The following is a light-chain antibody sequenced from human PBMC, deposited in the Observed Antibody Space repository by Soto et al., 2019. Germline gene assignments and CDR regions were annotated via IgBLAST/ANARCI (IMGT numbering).Light chain of an antibody. J-gene: IGKJ1*01. CDR2: GAS. V-gene: IGKV3-20*01. Sequence: EIVLTQSPGTLSLSPGERATFSCRASQNVDSNYLAWYQQKPGQAPRIIIFGASGRATGIPDRFSGSGSGTDFTLTISRLEPEDFAVYYCQQYGSLSWTFGQGTKVEIK. CDR3: QQYGSLSWT. CDR1: QNVDSNY.